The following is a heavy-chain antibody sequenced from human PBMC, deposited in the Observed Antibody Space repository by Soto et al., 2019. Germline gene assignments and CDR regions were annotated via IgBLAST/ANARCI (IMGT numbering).Heavy chain of an antibody. V-gene: IGHV1-46*03. CDR3: ARVPAAMPIYYFAY. D-gene: IGHD2-2*01. J-gene: IGHJ4*02. CDR1: GSTFSSYY. CDR2: SNPSGGST. Sequence: QVQLVQSGAEVKKPGASVKVSCKASGSTFSSYYMHWVRQAPGQGLDWMGISNPSGGSTSYAQRFQGRVTMTRDTSTSTVYMELSSLRSEDTAVYYCARVPAAMPIYYFAYWGQGTLVTVSS.